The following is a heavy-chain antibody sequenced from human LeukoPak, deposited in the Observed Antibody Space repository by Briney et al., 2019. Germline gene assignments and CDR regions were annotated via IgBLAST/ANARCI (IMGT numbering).Heavy chain of an antibody. J-gene: IGHJ6*02. CDR1: GGSISPYF. CDR3: ARTGKNWESGYGMDV. Sequence: SETLSLTCTVSGGSISPYFWSWIRQPPGEGLELIGYIYHSGNTNYNPSLKSRVTISVDTSKNQFSLKLSSVTAADTAVYYCARTGKNWESGYGMDVWGQGTTVTVSS. V-gene: IGHV4-59*01. CDR2: IYHSGNT. D-gene: IGHD7-27*01.